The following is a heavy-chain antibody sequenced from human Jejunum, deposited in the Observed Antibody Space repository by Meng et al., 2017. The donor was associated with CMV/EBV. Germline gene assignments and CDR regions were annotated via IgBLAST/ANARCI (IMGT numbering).Heavy chain of an antibody. CDR3: AHRSPGYISGWDQGLFDH. D-gene: IGHD6-19*01. J-gene: IGHJ4*02. CDR2: IYWDDDK. Sequence: LTTTGEGVRGIRQPPGKALEWLAVIYWDDDKRYSPSLRNRLTISKDTSKHQVILTMSNMDPVDTATYYCAHRSPGYISGWDQGLFDHWGQGTLVTVSS. V-gene: IGHV2-5*02. CDR1: LTTTGEG.